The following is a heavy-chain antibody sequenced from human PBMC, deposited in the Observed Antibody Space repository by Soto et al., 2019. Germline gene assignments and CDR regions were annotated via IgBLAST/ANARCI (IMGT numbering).Heavy chain of an antibody. CDR1: GYTFTGYY. D-gene: IGHD2-2*01. V-gene: IGHV1-2*02. CDR3: ASDPLGYCSSTSCSPFDY. Sequence: GASVKVSCKASGYTFTGYYMHWVRQAPGQGLEWMGWINPNSGGTNYAQKFQGRVTMTRDTSISTAYMELSRLRSDDTAVYYCASDPLGYCSSTSCSPFDYWGPGXLLTVYS. J-gene: IGHJ4*02. CDR2: INPNSGGT.